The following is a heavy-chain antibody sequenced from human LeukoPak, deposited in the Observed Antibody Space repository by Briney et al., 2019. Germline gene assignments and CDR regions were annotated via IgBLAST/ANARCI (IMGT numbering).Heavy chain of an antibody. CDR1: GFTFSSYA. J-gene: IGHJ4*02. D-gene: IGHD4/OR15-4a*01. V-gene: IGHV3-23*01. CDR3: GKEGTMVADDC. Sequence: GGSLRLSCAASGFTFSSYAMSWVRQAPGKGLEWVSGIWDGGDNTDYADSVKGRFTISRDNSKNTLYLQMSSLRADDTAVYYCGKEGTMVADDCWGQGILVTVCS. CDR2: IWDGGDNT.